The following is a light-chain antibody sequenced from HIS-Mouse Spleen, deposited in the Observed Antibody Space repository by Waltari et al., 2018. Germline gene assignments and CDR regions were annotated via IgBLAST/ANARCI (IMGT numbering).Light chain of an antibody. J-gene: IGLJ3*02. CDR1: SSNIGSNY. Sequence: QSVLTQPPSASGTPGQRVTISCSGSSSNIGSNYVYWYQQLPGTAPKLLIYRNNQRPSGVPDRVSGSKSGTSASLAISGLRSEDEADYYCAAWDDSLSGPVFGGCTKLTVL. CDR2: RNN. CDR3: AAWDDSLSGPV. V-gene: IGLV1-47*01.